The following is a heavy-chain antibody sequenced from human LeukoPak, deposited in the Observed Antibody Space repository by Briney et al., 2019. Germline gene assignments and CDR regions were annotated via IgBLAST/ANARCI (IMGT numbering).Heavy chain of an antibody. V-gene: IGHV3-66*02. Sequence: PGGSLRLSCAASGFTVSSNYMCWVRQAPGKGLEWVSVIYSGGSTYYADSVKGRFTISRDNSKNTLYLQMNSLRTEDTAVYYCARALAARQDYSGQGTLVTVSS. J-gene: IGHJ4*02. CDR2: IYSGGST. CDR1: GFTVSSNY. D-gene: IGHD6-6*01. CDR3: ARALAARQDY.